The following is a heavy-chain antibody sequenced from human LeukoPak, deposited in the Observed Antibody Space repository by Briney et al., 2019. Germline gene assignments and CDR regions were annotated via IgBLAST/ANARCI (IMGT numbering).Heavy chain of an antibody. CDR2: IYTSGST. J-gene: IGHJ3*02. V-gene: IGHV4-61*02. Sequence: PSQTLSLTCTVSGGSVTSGSYYWSWIRQPAGKGLEWIGRIYTSGSTNYNPSLKGRVTISIDTSKNQFSLKLSSVTAADTAVYYCARNTYYYDSSGYYDNAFDMWGQGTKVTVSS. CDR3: ARNTYYYDSSGYYDNAFDM. CDR1: GGSVTSGSYY. D-gene: IGHD3-22*01.